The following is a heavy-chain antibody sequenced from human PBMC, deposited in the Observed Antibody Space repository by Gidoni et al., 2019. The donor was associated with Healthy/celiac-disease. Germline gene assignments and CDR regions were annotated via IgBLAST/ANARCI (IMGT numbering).Heavy chain of an antibody. D-gene: IGHD2-15*01. CDR2: RKQDGSEK. J-gene: IGHJ3*02. CDR1: VFTFSSYW. V-gene: IGHV3-7*01. Sequence: EVQLVESGGGLVQPGGSLRLSCAASVFTFSSYWMSWVRQAPGKGLEWVANRKQDGSEKYYVDSVKGRFTISRDNAKNSLYLQMNSLRAEDTAVYYCARNGASIVVVVAATDAFDIWGQGTMVTVSS. CDR3: ARNGASIVVVVAATDAFDI.